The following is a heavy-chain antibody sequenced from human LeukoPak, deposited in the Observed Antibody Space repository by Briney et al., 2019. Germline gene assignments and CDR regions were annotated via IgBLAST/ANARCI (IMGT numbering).Heavy chain of an antibody. CDR1: GGSMTSYY. CDR3: ARGPTRYYFDY. D-gene: IGHD3-3*01. V-gene: IGHV4-59*01. J-gene: IGHJ4*02. CDR2: IYYSGST. Sequence: SETLSLTCSVSGGSMTSYYWSWIRQSPGKGLEWIGYIYYSGSTAYNPSLKNRVTISVDTSKNQFSLNLTSVTAADTAFYYCARGPTRYYFDYWGQGTVVTVSS.